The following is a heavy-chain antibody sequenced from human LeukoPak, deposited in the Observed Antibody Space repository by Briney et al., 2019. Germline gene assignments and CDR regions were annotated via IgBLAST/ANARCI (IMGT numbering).Heavy chain of an antibody. Sequence: PGGSLRLSCAASGFTFSSYAMHWVRQAPGKGLEWVAVISYDGSNKYYADSVKGRFTISRDNSKNTLYLQMNSLRAEDTAVYYCAKAGSGYWGQGTLVTVSS. CDR2: ISYDGSNK. V-gene: IGHV3-30*04. CDR3: AKAGSGY. J-gene: IGHJ4*02. CDR1: GFTFSSYA. D-gene: IGHD6-19*01.